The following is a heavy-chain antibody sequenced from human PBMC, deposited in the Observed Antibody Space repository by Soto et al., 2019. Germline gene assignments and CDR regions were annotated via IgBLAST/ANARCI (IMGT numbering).Heavy chain of an antibody. J-gene: IGHJ4*02. CDR3: ARGQDYYGSGSYSNFDY. D-gene: IGHD3-10*01. CDR1: GYTFTSYY. CDR2: INPSGGST. Sequence: ASVKVSCKASGYTFTSYYMHWVRQAPGQGLEWMGIINPSGGSTSYAQKFQGRVTVTRDTSTSTVYMELSSLRSEDTAVYYCARGQDYYGSGSYSNFDYWGQGTLVTVSS. V-gene: IGHV1-46*03.